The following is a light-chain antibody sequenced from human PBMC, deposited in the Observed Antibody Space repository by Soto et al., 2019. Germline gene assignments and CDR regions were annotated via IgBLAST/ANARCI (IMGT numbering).Light chain of an antibody. V-gene: IGLV2-14*01. CDR1: NSDVGAYNY. J-gene: IGLJ3*02. CDR3: CSYTSNNTWV. CDR2: EVT. Sequence: QSALTQPASXXGXXXXXXXISCTGGNSDVGAYNYVSWYQQHPGKAPKLIISEVTDRPSGVSDRFSGSKSGNTASLTISGLQAEDEADYYCCSYTSNNTWVFGGGTKVTVL.